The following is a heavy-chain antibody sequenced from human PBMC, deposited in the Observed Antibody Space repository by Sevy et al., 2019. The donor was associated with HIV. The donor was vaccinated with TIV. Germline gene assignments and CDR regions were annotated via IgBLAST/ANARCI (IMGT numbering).Heavy chain of an antibody. V-gene: IGHV3-21*01. Sequence: GGSLRLSCAASGFTFSSYSTNWVRQAPGKGLEWVSSISSSSSYIYYADSVKGRFTISRDNAKNSLYLQMNRLRAEDTAVYYCARVRTGGYFDYWGQGTLVTVSS. CDR2: ISSSSSYI. CDR3: ARVRTGGYFDY. CDR1: GFTFSSYS. D-gene: IGHD3-10*01. J-gene: IGHJ4*02.